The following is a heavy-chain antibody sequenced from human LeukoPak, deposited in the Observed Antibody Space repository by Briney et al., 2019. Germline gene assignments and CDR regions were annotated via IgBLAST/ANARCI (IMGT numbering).Heavy chain of an antibody. J-gene: IGHJ6*03. Sequence: PGGSLRLSCAASGFTFSSYSMNWVRQAPGKGLEWVSSISSSSSYIYYADSVKGRFTISRDNAKNSLYLQMNSLRAEDTAVYYCARDYTIFGVVRFYMDVWGKETTVTVSS. D-gene: IGHD3-3*01. CDR1: GFTFSSYS. CDR3: ARDYTIFGVVRFYMDV. V-gene: IGHV3-21*04. CDR2: ISSSSSYI.